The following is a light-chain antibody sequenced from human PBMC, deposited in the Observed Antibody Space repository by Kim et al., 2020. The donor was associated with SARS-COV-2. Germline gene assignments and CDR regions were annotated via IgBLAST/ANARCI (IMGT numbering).Light chain of an antibody. CDR3: QQYDVYPHT. J-gene: IGKJ2*01. V-gene: IGKV1-16*02. CDR1: RGIGNY. Sequence: SASVGDRVSISCRASRGIGNYVAWFQQKPGKAPKSLIYAASSLQPGVPSKFSGSGSDTYFTFTISSLQPEDSGTYYCQQYDVYPHTFGQGTKLEI. CDR2: AAS.